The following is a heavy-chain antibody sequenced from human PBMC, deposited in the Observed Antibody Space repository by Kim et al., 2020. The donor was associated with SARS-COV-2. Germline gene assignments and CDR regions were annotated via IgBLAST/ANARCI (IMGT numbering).Heavy chain of an antibody. CDR1: GLTFATYT. J-gene: IGHJ4*02. V-gene: IGHV3-21*01. D-gene: IGHD5-12*01. Sequence: GGSLRLSCAASGLTFATYTMSWVRQPPGKGLEWVASISFSSDYLFYADSVKGRSTISRDNAGKSLYLQMTSLRAEDTAKYYCASGSGYNPPYYFDYWGQGVLVTVSS. CDR2: ISFSSDYL. CDR3: ASGSGYNPPYYFDY.